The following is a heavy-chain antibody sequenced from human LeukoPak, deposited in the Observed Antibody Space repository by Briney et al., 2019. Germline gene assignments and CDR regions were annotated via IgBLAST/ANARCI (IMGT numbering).Heavy chain of an antibody. CDR2: IYSGGDT. V-gene: IGHV3-53*01. Sequence: GSLRLSCAASGFTVSSNYMSWVRQAPGKGLEWVSVIYSGGDTYYADSVKGRFTISRDNSKNTLYLQMNTLRAEDTAVYYCARASGYNGYDPFDYWGQGTLVTVSS. CDR3: ARASGYNGYDPFDY. D-gene: IGHD5-12*01. J-gene: IGHJ4*02. CDR1: GFTVSSNY.